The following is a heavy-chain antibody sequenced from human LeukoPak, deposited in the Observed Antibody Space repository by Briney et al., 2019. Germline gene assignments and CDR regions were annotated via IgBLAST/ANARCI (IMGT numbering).Heavy chain of an antibody. CDR2: ISGSGGST. J-gene: IGHJ4*02. CDR3: AKDLVGASDY. V-gene: IGHV3-23*01. D-gene: IGHD1-26*01. CDR1: GFTFRTYG. Sequence: GGSLRLSCAASGFTFRTYGMHWVRQAPGKGLEWVSAISGSGGSTYYADSVKGRFTISRDNSKNTLYLQMNSLRAEDTAVYYCAKDLVGASDYWGQGTLVTVSS.